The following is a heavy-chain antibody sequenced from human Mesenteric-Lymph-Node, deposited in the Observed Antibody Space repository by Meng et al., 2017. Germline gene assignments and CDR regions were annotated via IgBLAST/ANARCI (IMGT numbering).Heavy chain of an antibody. D-gene: IGHD3-3*02. J-gene: IGHJ4*02. CDR3: VISSHN. CDR2: IYYRGST. V-gene: IGHV4-30-4*01. CDR1: GGSISSGDYY. Sequence: QVQRQESGPGLVKPSQTLSLTCTVSGGSISSGDYYWSWIRQPPGKGLEWIGSIYYRGSTNYNPSLKSRISMSVDMSKNQFSLKVNSVTAADTTIYYCVISSHNWGQGTLVTVSS.